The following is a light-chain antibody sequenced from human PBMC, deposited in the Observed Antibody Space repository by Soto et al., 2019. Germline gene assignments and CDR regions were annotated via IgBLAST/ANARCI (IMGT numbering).Light chain of an antibody. CDR2: DTT. V-gene: IGLV7-46*01. Sequence: QAVVTQEPSLTVSPGGTVTLTCASTTGAVTGINWPYWFQQSPGQAPRTLIYDTTIKHSWTPARFSGSLLGGKAALTLSGAQPEDEAEYYCLLSYNDARVFGGGTKLTVL. J-gene: IGLJ2*01. CDR3: LLSYNDARV. CDR1: TGAVTGINW.